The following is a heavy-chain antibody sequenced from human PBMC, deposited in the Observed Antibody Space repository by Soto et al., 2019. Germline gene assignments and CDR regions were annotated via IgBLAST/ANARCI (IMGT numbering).Heavy chain of an antibody. V-gene: IGHV4-59*01. Sequence: SETLSLTCTVSGGPISGYYWSWVRQPPGKGLEWIGYIHYSGSTKYNPPLKSRVTMSIDTSKNQFSLSLISLTAADTAVYYCARYTDTYYCYWGQGTPVTVSS. CDR1: GGPISGYY. CDR3: ARYTDTYYCY. J-gene: IGHJ4*02. D-gene: IGHD1-26*01. CDR2: IHYSGST.